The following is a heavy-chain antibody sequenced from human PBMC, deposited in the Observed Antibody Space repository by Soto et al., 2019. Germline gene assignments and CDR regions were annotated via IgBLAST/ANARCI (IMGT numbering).Heavy chain of an antibody. CDR1: GGTFSSYA. Sequence: QVQLVQSGAEVQKPGSSVKVSCKASGGTFSSYAISWVRQAPGQGLEWMGGIIPIFGTANYAQKFQGRVTITADKSTSTAYMELSSLRSEDTAVYYCAGRYCSGGSCFTDHYYYYGMDVWGQGTTVTVSS. D-gene: IGHD2-15*01. CDR2: IIPIFGTA. CDR3: AGRYCSGGSCFTDHYYYYGMDV. V-gene: IGHV1-69*06. J-gene: IGHJ6*02.